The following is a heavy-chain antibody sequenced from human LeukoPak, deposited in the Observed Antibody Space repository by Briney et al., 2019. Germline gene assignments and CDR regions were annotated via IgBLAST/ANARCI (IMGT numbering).Heavy chain of an antibody. Sequence: GGSLRLSCAASGFTFDDYGMSWVRQAPGKGLEWDSGINWNGGSTGYADSVKVRFTISRDNAKNSLYLQMNSLRAEDTALYYCARDRVSSGWSYYFDYWGQGTLVTVSS. CDR2: INWNGGST. CDR3: ARDRVSSGWSYYFDY. V-gene: IGHV3-20*04. D-gene: IGHD6-19*01. CDR1: GFTFDDYG. J-gene: IGHJ4*02.